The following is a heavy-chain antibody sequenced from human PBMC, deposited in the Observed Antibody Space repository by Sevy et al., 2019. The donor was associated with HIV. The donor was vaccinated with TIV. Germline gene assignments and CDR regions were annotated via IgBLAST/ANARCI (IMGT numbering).Heavy chain of an antibody. V-gene: IGHV4-59*01. CDR2: IYYSGST. J-gene: IGHJ4*02. Sequence: SETMSLTCTVSGGSISSYYWSWIRQPPGKGLEWIGYIYYSGSTNYNPSLKSRVTISVDTSKNQFSLKLSSVTAADTAVYYCARVQDYFDYWGQGTLVTVSS. CDR1: GGSISSYY. CDR3: ARVQDYFDY.